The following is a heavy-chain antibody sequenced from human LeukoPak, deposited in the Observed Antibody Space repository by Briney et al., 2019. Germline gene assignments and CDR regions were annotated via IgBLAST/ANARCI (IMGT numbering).Heavy chain of an antibody. J-gene: IGHJ4*02. CDR2: INPNIGGT. V-gene: IGHV1-2*02. D-gene: IGHD2-2*01. Sequence: ASVKVSCKASGYTFTGYYMHWVRQAPGQGVEWMGWINPNIGGTNYAQKFQGSVTMTRDTSISTVYMELSRLRSDDTAVYYCAKKEPRYCSSTSCYFDYFDYWGQGTLVTVST. CDR1: GYTFTGYY. CDR3: AKKEPRYCSSTSCYFDYFDY.